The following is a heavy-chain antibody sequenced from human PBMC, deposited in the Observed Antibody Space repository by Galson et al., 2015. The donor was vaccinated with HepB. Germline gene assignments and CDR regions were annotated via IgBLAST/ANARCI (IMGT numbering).Heavy chain of an antibody. Sequence: SLRLSCAASGFTFSSYTMNWVRQAPGKGLEWVSSISSGSGYIYYADSVKGRFTISRDNAKNSLYLQMNSLRVEDTALYYCARLLREAFDYWGQGTLVTVSS. D-gene: IGHD1-26*01. CDR3: ARLLREAFDY. CDR2: ISSGSGYI. CDR1: GFTFSSYT. J-gene: IGHJ4*02. V-gene: IGHV3-21*01.